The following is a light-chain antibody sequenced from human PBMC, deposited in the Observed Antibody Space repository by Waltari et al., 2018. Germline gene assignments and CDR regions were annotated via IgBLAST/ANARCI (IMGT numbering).Light chain of an antibody. V-gene: IGLV1-40*01. CDR2: GKS. CDR3: QSYDSSLGGSV. J-gene: IGLJ2*01. Sequence: QSVLTPPPSVSGAPGQRVTISCTGSSSNIGAGYDANWYQHLPGKAPKLLIFGKSNRPSWVPDRSSVSKAATSASLAITGLQAEEEADDYCQSYDSSLGGSVFGGGTKLTVL. CDR1: SSNIGAGYD.